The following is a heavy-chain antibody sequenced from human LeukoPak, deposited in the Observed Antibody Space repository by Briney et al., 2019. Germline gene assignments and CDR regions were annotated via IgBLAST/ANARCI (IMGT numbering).Heavy chain of an antibody. CDR2: ISAFNGNT. CDR3: ARAFYDILTGYYSTFDY. CDR1: GCTFTSYG. J-gene: IGHJ4*02. Sequence: ASVKVSCKASGCTFTSYGISWVRQAPGQGLEWMGWISAFNGNTNNAQKLQGRVTMTTDTSTSTAYMELRSLRSDGTAVYYCARAFYDILTGYYSTFDYWGQGTLVTVSS. V-gene: IGHV1-18*04. D-gene: IGHD3-9*01.